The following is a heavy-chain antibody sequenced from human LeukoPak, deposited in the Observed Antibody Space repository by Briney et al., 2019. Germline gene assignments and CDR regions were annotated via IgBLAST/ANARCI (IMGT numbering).Heavy chain of an antibody. J-gene: IGHJ5*02. V-gene: IGHV3-23*01. D-gene: IGHD2-2*01. Sequence: PGGSLRLSCAASGFTFSSYAMSWVPQAPGKGLEWVSAISGSGGSTYYADSVKGRFTISRDNSKNTLYLQMNSLRAEDTAVYYCAKDRLKKSIVVVPILNWFDPWGQGTLVAVSS. CDR2: ISGSGGST. CDR3: AKDRLKKSIVVVPILNWFDP. CDR1: GFTFSSYA.